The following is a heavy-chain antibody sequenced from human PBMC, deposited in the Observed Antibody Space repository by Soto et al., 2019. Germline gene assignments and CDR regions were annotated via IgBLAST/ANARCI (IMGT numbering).Heavy chain of an antibody. CDR3: AKDPSKDCSGGSCYSTFDY. D-gene: IGHD2-15*01. Sequence: VGSLRLSCAASGFTFSSYAMSWVRQAPGKGLEWVSAISGSGGSTYYADSVKGRFTISRDNSKNTLYLQMNSLRAEDTAVYYCAKDPSKDCSGGSCYSTFDYWGQGTLVTVSS. CDR2: ISGSGGST. CDR1: GFTFSSYA. J-gene: IGHJ4*02. V-gene: IGHV3-23*01.